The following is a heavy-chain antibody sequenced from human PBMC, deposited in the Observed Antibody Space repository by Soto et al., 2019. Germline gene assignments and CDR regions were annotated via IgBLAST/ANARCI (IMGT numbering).Heavy chain of an antibody. CDR3: AKDRRATGAMDV. CDR2: ISYDGSDK. CDR1: GFTFSSDA. V-gene: IGHV3-30*18. Sequence: QVQLVESGGGVVQPGRSLRLSCAASGFTFSSDAMHWVRQVPGKGLEWVAVISYDGSDKYYGDSVKGRFTISRDNSKNTLYLQMSSLRFENTAVYYCAKDRRATGAMDVWGQGSTVTVSS. D-gene: IGHD1-26*01. J-gene: IGHJ6*02.